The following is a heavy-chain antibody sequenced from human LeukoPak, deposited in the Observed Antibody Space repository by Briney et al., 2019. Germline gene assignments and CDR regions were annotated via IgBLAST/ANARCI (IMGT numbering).Heavy chain of an antibody. J-gene: IGHJ4*02. D-gene: IGHD6-13*01. V-gene: IGHV4-38-2*02. CDR1: GYSISSGYY. CDR2: IYHSGST. Sequence: SETLSLTCTVSGYSISSGYYWGWIRQPPGKGLEWIGSIYHSGSTYYNPSLKSRVTISVDTSKNQFSLKLSSVTAADTAVYYCARDNSQAAGPKDYWGQGTLVTVSS. CDR3: ARDNSQAAGPKDY.